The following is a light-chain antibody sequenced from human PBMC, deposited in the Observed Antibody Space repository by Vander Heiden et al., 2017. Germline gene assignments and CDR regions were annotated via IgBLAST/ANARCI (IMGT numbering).Light chain of an antibody. Sequence: DIQMTQSPSSLSASVGDRVTITCRASQSISSYLNWYQQKPGKAPKLLIYAASSLQSGVPSRFSGSGSGTDFTLTISSLQPEDFTTYYCRRSDSTPYTFGQGTKLEIK. CDR1: QSISSY. CDR3: RRSDSTPYT. V-gene: IGKV1-39*01. CDR2: AAS. J-gene: IGKJ2*01.